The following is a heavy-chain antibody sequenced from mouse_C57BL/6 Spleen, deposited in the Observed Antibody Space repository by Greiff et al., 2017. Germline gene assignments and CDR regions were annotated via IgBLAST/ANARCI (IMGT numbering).Heavy chain of an antibody. CDR2: IRLKSDNYAT. V-gene: IGHV6-3*01. D-gene: IGHD1-1*01. CDR1: GFTFSNYW. J-gene: IGHJ1*03. CDR3: TAGYYGSSYYWYFDV. Sequence: EVKLMESGGGLVQPGGSMKLSCVASGFTFSNYWMNWVRQSPEKGLEWVAQIRLKSDNYATHYAESVKGRFTISRDDSKSSVYLQMNNLRAEDTGIYYCTAGYYGSSYYWYFDVWGTGTTVTVSS.